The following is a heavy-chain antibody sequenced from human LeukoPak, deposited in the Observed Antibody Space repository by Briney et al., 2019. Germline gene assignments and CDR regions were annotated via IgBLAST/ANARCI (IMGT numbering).Heavy chain of an antibody. J-gene: IGHJ3*02. CDR2: IYPGDSDT. CDR3: ARLPIAARPSRAFDI. Sequence: GESLKISCKGSGYSFTSYWIGWVRQMPGKGLEWMGIIYPGDSDTRYSPSFQGQVTISADKSISTAYLQWSSLKASDTAMYYCARLPIAARPSRAFDIWGQGTMVTVSS. CDR1: GYSFTSYW. D-gene: IGHD6-6*01. V-gene: IGHV5-51*01.